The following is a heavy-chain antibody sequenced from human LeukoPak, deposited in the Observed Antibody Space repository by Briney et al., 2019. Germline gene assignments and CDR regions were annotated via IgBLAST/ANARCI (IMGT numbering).Heavy chain of an antibody. D-gene: IGHD3-3*01. V-gene: IGHV1-8*01. Sequence: ASVKVSCRASGYTFTSYDINWVRQATGQGLEWMGWMKPNSGNTGYAQKFQGRVTMTRNTSISTAYMELSSLRSEDTAVYYCARGDRRRDFLSDYSRIYYYYYTDVWGKRTTVTASS. CDR2: MKPNSGNT. J-gene: IGHJ6*03. CDR1: GYTFTSYD. CDR3: ARGDRRRDFLSDYSRIYYYYYTDV.